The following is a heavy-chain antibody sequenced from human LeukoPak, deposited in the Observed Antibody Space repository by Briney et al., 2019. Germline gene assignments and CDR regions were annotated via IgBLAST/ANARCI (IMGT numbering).Heavy chain of an antibody. D-gene: IGHD3-22*01. V-gene: IGHV3-30-3*01. CDR3: AREVGGITMIVVVITGPYGMDV. Sequence: GGSLRLSCAASGFTFSSYAMHWVRQAPGKGLEWVAVISYDGSNKYYADSVKGRFTISRDNSKNTLYLQMNSLRAEDTAVYYCAREVGGITMIVVVITGPYGMDVWGQGTTVTVSS. CDR1: GFTFSSYA. J-gene: IGHJ6*02. CDR2: ISYDGSNK.